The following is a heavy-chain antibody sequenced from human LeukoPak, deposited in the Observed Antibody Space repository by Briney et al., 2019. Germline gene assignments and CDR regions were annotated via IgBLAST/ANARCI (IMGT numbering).Heavy chain of an antibody. CDR1: GGSFSGYY. V-gene: IGHV4-34*01. Sequence: PSETLSLTCAVYGGSFSGYYWSWIRQPPGKGLEWIGEINHSGSTNYNPSLKSRVTISVDTSKNQFSLKLSSVTAADTAVYYCARVWVRPSGRISVPNYSSTSSFQHWGQGTLVTVSS. J-gene: IGHJ1*01. D-gene: IGHD6-13*01. CDR3: ARVWVRPSGRISVPNYSSTSSFQH. CDR2: INHSGST.